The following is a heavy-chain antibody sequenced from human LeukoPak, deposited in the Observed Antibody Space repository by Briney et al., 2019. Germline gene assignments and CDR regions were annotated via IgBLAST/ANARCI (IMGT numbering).Heavy chain of an antibody. CDR1: GFTLNSYG. V-gene: IGHV3-48*01. CDR3: VRSTYGDHSFNF. CDR2: ISSSSSTI. D-gene: IGHD4-17*01. J-gene: IGHJ4*02. Sequence: GGSLRLSCTASGFTLNSYGMNWVRQAPGKGLEWISYISSSSSTIYYADSVKGRFTISRDNAKDSLYLQMNSLRAEDTAVFYCVRSTYGDHSFNFWGQGTLVTVSS.